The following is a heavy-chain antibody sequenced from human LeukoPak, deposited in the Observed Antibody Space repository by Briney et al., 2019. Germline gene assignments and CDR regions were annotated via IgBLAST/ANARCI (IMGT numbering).Heavy chain of an antibody. CDR3: TRQQEGSFDY. J-gene: IGHJ4*02. V-gene: IGHV6-1*01. CDR1: GDSISINSAA. CDR2: TYSRSKWYN. Sequence: SQTLSLTFAISGDSISINSAAWNWIRQSPSRGLEWLGRTYSRSKWYNDYAVSVKSRITINPDTSKNQFSLQLNSVTPEDTAVYYCTRQQEGSFDYWGQGILVTVSS. D-gene: IGHD6-13*01.